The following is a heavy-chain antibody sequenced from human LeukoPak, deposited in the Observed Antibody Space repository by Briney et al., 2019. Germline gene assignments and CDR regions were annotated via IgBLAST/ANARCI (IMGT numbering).Heavy chain of an antibody. Sequence: GGSLRLSCAASGFTFSSYGMHWVRQAPGKGLEGVAVISYDGSNKYYADSVKGRFTISRDNSKNTLYLKMNSLRAEDTAVYYCARVSIAVAGFWGQGTLVTVSS. D-gene: IGHD6-19*01. CDR1: GFTFSSYG. CDR2: ISYDGSNK. CDR3: ARVSIAVAGF. V-gene: IGHV3-30*03. J-gene: IGHJ4*02.